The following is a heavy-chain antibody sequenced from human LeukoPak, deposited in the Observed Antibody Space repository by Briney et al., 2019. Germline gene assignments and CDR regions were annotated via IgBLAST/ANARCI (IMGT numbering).Heavy chain of an antibody. Sequence: SETLSLTCTVSGGSISNYYWSWIRQPAGKGLEWIGRIYSSGSTNYNPSLKSRVTMSVDTSKNQFSLKLTSVTAADTAVYYCARHYTGEGWFDPWGQGTLVTVSS. CDR1: GGSISNYY. CDR2: IYSSGST. CDR3: ARHYTGEGWFDP. V-gene: IGHV4-4*07. D-gene: IGHD3-3*01. J-gene: IGHJ5*02.